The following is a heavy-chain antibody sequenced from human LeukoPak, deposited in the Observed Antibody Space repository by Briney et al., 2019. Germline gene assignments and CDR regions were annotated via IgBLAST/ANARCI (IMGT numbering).Heavy chain of an antibody. CDR1: GGSISSYY. J-gene: IGHJ3*02. Sequence: SETLSLTCTVSGGSISSYYWSWIRQPPGKGLEWIGYIYYSGSTNYNPSLKSRVTISVDTSKNQFSLKLSSVTAADTAVYYCARNRPVQYYDFWSGHARHDAFDIWGQGTMVTVSS. V-gene: IGHV4-59*12. CDR3: ARNRPVQYYDFWSGHARHDAFDI. D-gene: IGHD3-3*01. CDR2: IYYSGST.